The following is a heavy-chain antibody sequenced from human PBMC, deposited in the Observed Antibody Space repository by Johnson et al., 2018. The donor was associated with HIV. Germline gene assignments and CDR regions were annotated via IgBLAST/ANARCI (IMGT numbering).Heavy chain of an antibody. Sequence: VQLVESGGGVVQPGGSLRLSCAASGFTFSSYAMHWVRQAPGEGLEYVSAISRDGVNTFYADSVKDRFTIFRDNSKNTLYLQMRSLRPEDMGIYYCAIPYFFDSGNYRWGQGTVVTVSS. CDR3: AIPYFFDSGNYR. J-gene: IGHJ3*01. D-gene: IGHD4-23*01. CDR2: ISRDGVNT. V-gene: IGHV3-64*07. CDR1: GFTFSSYA.